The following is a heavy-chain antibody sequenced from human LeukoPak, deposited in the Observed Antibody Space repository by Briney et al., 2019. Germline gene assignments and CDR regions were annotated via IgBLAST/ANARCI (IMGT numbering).Heavy chain of an antibody. J-gene: IGHJ4*02. V-gene: IGHV4-34*01. D-gene: IGHD3-10*01. CDR3: ARAPFGEKIIWGRSGIDY. Sequence: SETLSLTCAVYGGSFSTYYWSWIRQPPGKGLEWIGEINHSGRTNYNPSLKSRVTISVDNSKNQFSLKLSSVTAADTAVYYCARAPFGEKIIWGRSGIDYWGQGTLVTVSS. CDR1: GGSFSTYY. CDR2: INHSGRT.